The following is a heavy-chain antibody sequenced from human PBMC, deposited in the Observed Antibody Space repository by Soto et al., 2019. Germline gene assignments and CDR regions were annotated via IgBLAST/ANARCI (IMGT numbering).Heavy chain of an antibody. CDR1: GDTFGRNA. D-gene: IGHD6-19*01. CDR3: AKGDSSWVSWFDP. Sequence: QVHLVQSGPEVKRPGSSVKVSCKASGDTFGRNAIHWVRQAPGQGLEWMGGIIPMFPTTNYAQKFKGRLTIYADKSTGTAYMEMTSLRSEDTAVYYCAKGDSSWVSWFDPWGQGTLVTVSS. V-gene: IGHV1-69*06. CDR2: IIPMFPTT. J-gene: IGHJ5*02.